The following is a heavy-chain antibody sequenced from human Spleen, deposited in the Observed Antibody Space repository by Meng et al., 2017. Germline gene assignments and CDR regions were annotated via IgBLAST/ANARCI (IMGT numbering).Heavy chain of an antibody. Sequence: GGSLRLSCAASGFTFSRYAMHWVRQAPGKGLEWVAVISYDGSNKYYADSVKGRFTISRDTSKNTLYLQMNSLRAEDTTVYYCARGLNYYASVQDAFHIWGQGTIVTVSS. CDR3: ARGLNYYASVQDAFHI. CDR1: GFTFSRYA. D-gene: IGHD3-10*01. J-gene: IGHJ3*02. V-gene: IGHV3-30*04. CDR2: ISYDGSNK.